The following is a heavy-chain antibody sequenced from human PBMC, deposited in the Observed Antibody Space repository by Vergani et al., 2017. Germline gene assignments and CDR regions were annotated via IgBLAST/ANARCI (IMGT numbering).Heavy chain of an antibody. CDR1: GYTFTDHY. J-gene: IGHJ6*02. V-gene: IGHV1-69-2*01. D-gene: IGHD4-17*01. CDR3: ATPQTVTTGGMEV. Sequence: EVQLVQSGAEVKKPGATMKISCKVSGYTFTDHYMHWVKKAPGKGLEWMGLVDPEDGETIYAEKFKGRVTIAADTSTDTAHLELSSLRSEDTAVYYCATPQTVTTGGMEVWGQGTTVIVSS. CDR2: VDPEDGET.